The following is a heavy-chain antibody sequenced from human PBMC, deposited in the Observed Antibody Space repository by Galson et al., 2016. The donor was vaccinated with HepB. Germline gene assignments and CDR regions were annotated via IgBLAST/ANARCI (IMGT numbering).Heavy chain of an antibody. J-gene: IGHJ4*02. V-gene: IGHV3-48*02. CDR2: ITRSGGTT. D-gene: IGHD1-26*01. Sequence: SLRLSCAASGFTFSNYWMTWVRQAPGKGLEWVSYITRSGGTTLYADSVKGRFTISRDNAKNSLYLQMNSLRDEDTAVYYCARDVRGSEDYWGQGTLVTVSS. CDR1: GFTFSNYW. CDR3: ARDVRGSEDY.